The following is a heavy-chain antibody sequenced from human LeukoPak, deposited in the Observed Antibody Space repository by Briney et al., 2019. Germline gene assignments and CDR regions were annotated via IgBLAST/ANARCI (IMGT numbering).Heavy chain of an antibody. J-gene: IGHJ4*02. CDR2: ISAYNGNT. CDR3: ARVGATGYSSSWYLDY. V-gene: IGHV1-18*01. CDR1: GYTFTSYG. D-gene: IGHD6-13*01. Sequence: GASVKVSCKASGYTFTSYGISWVRQAPGQGLEWMGWISAYNGNTNYAQKLQGRVTMTTDTSTSTAYMELRSLRSDDTAVYYCARVGATGYSSSWYLDYWGQGTLVTVSS.